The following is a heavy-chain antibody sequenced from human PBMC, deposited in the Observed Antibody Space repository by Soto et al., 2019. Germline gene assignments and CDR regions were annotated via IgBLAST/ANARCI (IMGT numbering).Heavy chain of an antibody. CDR3: ARTDRDFYGVDV. V-gene: IGHV3-13*05. J-gene: IGHJ6*02. CDR1: GFTFRNYD. Sequence: EVQLVESGGGLVQPGGSLRLSCEASGFTFRNYDMHWVRQGTGKGLEWVSGISAAGDPDYADSVEGRCTLSRENAQNSFFLQMNSLRVGDTAVYYCARTDRDFYGVDVWGQGTTVIVSS. CDR2: ISAAGDP.